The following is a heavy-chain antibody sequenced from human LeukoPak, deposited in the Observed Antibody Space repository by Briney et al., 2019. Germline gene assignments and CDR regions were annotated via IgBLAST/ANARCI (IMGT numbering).Heavy chain of an antibody. CDR1: GFTFSDYY. J-gene: IGHJ1*01. D-gene: IGHD5-18*01. V-gene: IGHV3-11*05. CDR3: ARDPRIQLWFGYFQH. Sequence: GGSLRLSCAASGFTFSDYYMSWIRQAPGKGLEWVSYISSSSSYTNYADSEKGRFTISRDNAKNSLYLQMNSLRAEDTAVYYCARDPRIQLWFGYFQHWGQGTLVTVSS. CDR2: ISSSSSYT.